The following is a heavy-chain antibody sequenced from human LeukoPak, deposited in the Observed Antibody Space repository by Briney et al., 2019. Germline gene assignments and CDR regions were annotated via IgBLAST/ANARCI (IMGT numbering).Heavy chain of an antibody. Sequence: PGGSLRLSCTASGFTFGAYAMSWVRQAPGKGLEWVGFIRSKAYGGTTEYAASVKGRFTISRDDSKSIDYLQRNSLKTEDTAVYYCTTRPSSSWYPGDFQDGGEGRLVTVS. CDR1: GFTFGAYA. CDR3: TTRPSSSWYPGDFQD. CDR2: IRSKAYGGTT. V-gene: IGHV3-49*04. J-gene: IGHJ1*01. D-gene: IGHD6-13*01.